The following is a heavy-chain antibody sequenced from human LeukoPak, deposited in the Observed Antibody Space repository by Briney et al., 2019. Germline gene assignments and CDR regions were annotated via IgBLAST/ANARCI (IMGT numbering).Heavy chain of an antibody. CDR1: GFTFSTYW. Sequence: GGSLRLSCAASGFTFSTYWMHWVRQAPGKGLVWVSGIRGDGSSTIYADSVEGRFTISRDNARNTLYLQVNSLRAEDSAGYYCARDSSGWGFDYWGQGSLVTVSS. V-gene: IGHV3-74*01. CDR3: ARDSSGWGFDY. D-gene: IGHD6-25*01. CDR2: IRGDGSST. J-gene: IGHJ4*02.